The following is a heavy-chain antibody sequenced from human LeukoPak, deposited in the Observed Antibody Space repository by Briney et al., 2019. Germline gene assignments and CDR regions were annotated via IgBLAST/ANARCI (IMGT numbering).Heavy chain of an antibody. D-gene: IGHD3-22*01. CDR2: INPNSGGT. CDR3: ASSVYYDSSGSQTLDW. CDR1: GYTFTDYF. J-gene: IGHJ4*02. Sequence: ASVKVSCKASGYTFTDYFMHWVRQAPGQGLEWMGWINPNSGGTNYAQKFQGRVTMTRDTSISTAYMELSRLRSEDTAVYYCASSVYYDSSGSQTLDWWGQGTLVTVSS. V-gene: IGHV1-2*02.